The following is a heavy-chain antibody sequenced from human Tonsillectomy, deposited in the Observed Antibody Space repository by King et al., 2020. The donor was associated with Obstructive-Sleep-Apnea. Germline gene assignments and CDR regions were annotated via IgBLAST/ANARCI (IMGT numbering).Heavy chain of an antibody. V-gene: IGHV3-15*01. Sequence: VQLVESGGGLVKPGGSLRLSCAASGFTFTTAWMNWVRQAPGKGLEWIGRVKSKTEGGTTDYAAPVKGRFTISRHDSKNTAYLQMNRLTTEDTAVYFCNTQRTDVVMPEYFQHWGQGTLVTVSP. CDR1: GFTFTTAW. D-gene: IGHD1/OR15-1a*01. CDR3: NTQRTDVVMPEYFQH. J-gene: IGHJ1*01. CDR2: VKSKTEGGTT.